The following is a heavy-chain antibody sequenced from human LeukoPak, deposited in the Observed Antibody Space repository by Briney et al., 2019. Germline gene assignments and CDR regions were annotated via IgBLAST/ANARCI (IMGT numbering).Heavy chain of an antibody. D-gene: IGHD6-13*01. V-gene: IGHV3-21*01. J-gene: IGHJ4*02. CDR2: ISSSSSYI. CDR3: ARDRGIAAAAVFDY. CDR1: GFTLSSYS. Sequence: GGSLRLSCAASGFTLSSYSMNWVRQAPGKGLEWVSSISSSSSYIYYADSVKGRFTISRDNAENSLYLQMNSLRAEDTAVYYCARDRGIAAAAVFDYWGQGTLVTVSS.